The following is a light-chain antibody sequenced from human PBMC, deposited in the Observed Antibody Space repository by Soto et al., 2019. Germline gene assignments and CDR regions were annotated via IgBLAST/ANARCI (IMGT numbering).Light chain of an antibody. J-gene: IGKJ1*01. CDR2: DTS. Sequence: EVVLTQSPGTLSLSPGESATLSCRASQSVISNFLAWYQQKPAQAPRLLIYDTSNRATGIPHRFSGSGSGTDFTLTISRLEPEDFAVYYCQQNGALPPTFGQGTKVEIK. CDR1: QSVISNF. V-gene: IGKV3-20*01. CDR3: QQNGALPPT.